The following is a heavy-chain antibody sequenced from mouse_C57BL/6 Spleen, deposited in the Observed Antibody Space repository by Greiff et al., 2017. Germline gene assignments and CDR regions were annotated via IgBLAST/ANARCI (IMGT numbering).Heavy chain of an antibody. CDR1: GYTFTSYW. J-gene: IGHJ2*01. Sequence: QVQLQQSGAELVRPGTSVKLSCKASGYTFTSYWMHWVKQRPGQGLEWIGVIDPSDSYTNYNQKFKGKATLTVDTSSRTAYMQLSSLTAEDSAVYYCARLDYGSRNYFDYWGQGTTLTVSS. CDR3: ARLDYGSRNYFDY. V-gene: IGHV1-59*01. D-gene: IGHD1-1*01. CDR2: IDPSDSYT.